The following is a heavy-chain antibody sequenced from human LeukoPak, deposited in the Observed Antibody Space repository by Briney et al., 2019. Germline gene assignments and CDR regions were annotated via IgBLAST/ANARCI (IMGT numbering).Heavy chain of an antibody. CDR3: ARGYYDSNLHFDF. V-gene: IGHV6-1*01. CDR1: GDSVSSNSAA. CDR2: TYYKSKWNN. Sequence: SQTLSLTCAISGDSVSSNSAAWNWIRQSPSRGFEWLGRTYYKSKWNNDYALSVKSRITINPDTSKNHFSLQLNSVTPEDTAVYYCARGYYDSNLHFDFWGQGTLVTVSS. D-gene: IGHD3-22*01. J-gene: IGHJ4*02.